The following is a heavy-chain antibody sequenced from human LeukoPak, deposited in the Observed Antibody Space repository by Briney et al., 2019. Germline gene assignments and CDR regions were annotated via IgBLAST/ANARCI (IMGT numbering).Heavy chain of an antibody. Sequence: GGSLRLSCAASGFTFSDYSMNWVRQAPGKGLEWISYIGISSGNTKYADSVKGRFTISGDNAKSSLYLQMNSLRVEDTAVYYCARDGGVSGYDLLDYWGQGTLVTVSS. V-gene: IGHV3-48*04. D-gene: IGHD5-12*01. J-gene: IGHJ4*02. CDR1: GFTFSDYS. CDR2: IGISSGNT. CDR3: ARDGGVSGYDLLDY.